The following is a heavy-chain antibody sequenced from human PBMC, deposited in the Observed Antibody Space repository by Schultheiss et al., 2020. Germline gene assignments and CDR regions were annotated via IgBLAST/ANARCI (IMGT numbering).Heavy chain of an antibody. Sequence: SQTLSLTCAVYGGSFSGSYYWSWIRQPAGKGLEWIGYIYYSGSTNYNPSLKSRVTISVDTSKNQFSLKVSSVTAADTAVYFCARVVSTGSSNDYWGQGTLVTVSS. V-gene: IGHV4-61*10. CDR1: GGSFSGSYY. D-gene: IGHD5/OR15-5a*01. J-gene: IGHJ4*02. CDR3: ARVVSTGSSNDY. CDR2: IYYSGST.